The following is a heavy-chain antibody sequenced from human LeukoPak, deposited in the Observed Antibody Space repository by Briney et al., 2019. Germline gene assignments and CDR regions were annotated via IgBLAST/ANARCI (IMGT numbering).Heavy chain of an antibody. D-gene: IGHD1-14*01. Sequence: SETLSLTCTVSGGSISSSNYYWAWIRQPPGQGLGWIGSIYYRGNAYYNPSLKSRVTISVDTSKNQFSLKLSSVTAADTAAYYCARGLRNYPLKRDWFDPWGQGALVTVSS. CDR2: IYYRGNA. CDR3: ARGLRNYPLKRDWFDP. CDR1: GGSISSSNYY. V-gene: IGHV4-39*07. J-gene: IGHJ5*02.